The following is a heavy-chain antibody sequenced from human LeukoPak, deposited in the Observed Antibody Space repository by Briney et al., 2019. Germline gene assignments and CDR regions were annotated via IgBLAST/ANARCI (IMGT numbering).Heavy chain of an antibody. CDR3: AKARPTVVTPNYFDY. CDR1: GFTFSSYG. V-gene: IGHV3-23*01. D-gene: IGHD4-23*01. Sequence: GRSLRLSCAASGFTFSSYGMHWVRQAPGKGLEWVSAISGSGGSTYYADSVKGRFTISRDNSKNTLYLQMNSLRAEDTAVYYCAKARPTVVTPNYFDYWGQGTLVTVSS. J-gene: IGHJ4*02. CDR2: ISGSGGST.